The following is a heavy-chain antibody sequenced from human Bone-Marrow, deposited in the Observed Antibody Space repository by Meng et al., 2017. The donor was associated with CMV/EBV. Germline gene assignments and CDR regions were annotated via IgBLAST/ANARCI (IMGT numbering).Heavy chain of an antibody. CDR3: AREARGVYQLIRKGGNFDY. Sequence: GSVKVSCKASGYTFTGYYMHWVRQAPGQGLEWMGWINPNSGGTNYAQKFQGRVTMTRDTSISTAYMELSRLRSDDTAVYYCAREARGVYQLIRKGGNFDYWGQGTLVTVSS. CDR2: INPNSGGT. J-gene: IGHJ4*02. V-gene: IGHV1-2*02. D-gene: IGHD2-2*01. CDR1: GYTFTGYY.